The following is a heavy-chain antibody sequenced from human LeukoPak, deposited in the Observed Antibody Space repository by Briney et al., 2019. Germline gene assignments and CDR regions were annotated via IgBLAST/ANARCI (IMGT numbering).Heavy chain of an antibody. D-gene: IGHD1-1*01. Sequence: GGSLRLSCAASGFTFSSFAMTWVRLAPGKGLEWVSYIHSGGSTIYYADSVKGRFTISRDFAKNSLYLQMNSLRAEDTAVYYCARKLTGTTYFDHWGQGTLVTVSS. J-gene: IGHJ4*02. CDR1: GFTFSSFA. CDR2: IHSGGSTI. CDR3: ARKLTGTTYFDH. V-gene: IGHV3-48*03.